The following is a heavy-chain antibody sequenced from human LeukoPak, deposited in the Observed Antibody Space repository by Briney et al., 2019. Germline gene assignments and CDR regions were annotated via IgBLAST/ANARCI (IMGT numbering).Heavy chain of an antibody. CDR3: ARARIAVAGTGSYWYFDL. CDR2: IYTSGST. V-gene: IGHV4-4*07. Sequence: SETLSLTCTVSGGSISSYYWSWIRQPAGKGLEWIGLIYTSGSTNYNPSLKSRVTMSVDTSKNQFSLQLNSVTAADTAVYYCARARIAVAGTGSYWYFDLWGRGTLVTVSS. D-gene: IGHD6-19*01. J-gene: IGHJ2*01. CDR1: GGSISSYY.